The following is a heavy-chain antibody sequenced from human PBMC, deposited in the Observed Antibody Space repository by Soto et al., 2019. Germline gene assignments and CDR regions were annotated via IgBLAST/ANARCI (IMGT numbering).Heavy chain of an antibody. CDR2: IYYSGST. Sequence: QVQLQESGPGLVKPSQTLSLTCTVSGGSISSGGYYWSWIRQHPGKGLEWIGYIYYSGSTFYNPSLKSRVTISEDTSKNQFSLKPSSVTAADTAVYYCARSHDSSGYYVYWGQGTLVTVSS. CDR1: GGSISSGGYY. J-gene: IGHJ4*02. CDR3: ARSHDSSGYYVY. D-gene: IGHD3-22*01. V-gene: IGHV4-31*03.